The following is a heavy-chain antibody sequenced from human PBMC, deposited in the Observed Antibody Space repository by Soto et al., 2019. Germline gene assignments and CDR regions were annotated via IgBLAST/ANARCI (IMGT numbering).Heavy chain of an antibody. J-gene: IGHJ4*02. CDR1: GDSVSSNSAA. D-gene: IGHD3-22*01. CDR2: TYYRSKWYN. V-gene: IGHV6-1*01. Sequence: SQTLSLTCAISGDSVSSNSAAWNWIRQSPSRGLEWLGRTYYRSKWYNDYAVSVKSRITINPDTSKNQFSLQLNSVTPEDTAVYYCARDHDQLYYSSGYYTKGYFEYWGQGTLVTVS. CDR3: ARDHDQLYYSSGYYTKGYFEY.